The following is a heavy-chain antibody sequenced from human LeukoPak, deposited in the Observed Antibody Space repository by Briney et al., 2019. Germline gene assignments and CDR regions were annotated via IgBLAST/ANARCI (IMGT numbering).Heavy chain of an antibody. CDR2: IYYSGST. CDR1: GGSISSSSYY. Sequence: PSETLSLTRTVSGGSISSSSYYWGWIRQPPGKGLEWIGSIYYSGSTYYNPSLKSRVTISVDTSKNQFSLKLSSVTAADTAVYYCARDVRGGFDYWGQGTLVTVSS. V-gene: IGHV4-39*07. J-gene: IGHJ4*02. CDR3: ARDVRGGFDY.